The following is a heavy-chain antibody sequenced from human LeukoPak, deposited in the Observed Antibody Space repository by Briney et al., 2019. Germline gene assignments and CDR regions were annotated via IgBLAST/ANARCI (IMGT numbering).Heavy chain of an antibody. CDR3: ARLLSRVAGCDF. D-gene: IGHD6-19*01. J-gene: IGHJ4*02. Sequence: GESLKISCRGSGYSFTSYWIGWVRQMPGKGLEWMGIIYPCDSDNRYSPSFQGQVTISAGKYFSNAYPQWSSLKASDTAMYYCARLLSRVAGCDFWGQGTLVTVSS. CDR2: IYPCDSDN. CDR1: GYSFTSYW. V-gene: IGHV5-51*01.